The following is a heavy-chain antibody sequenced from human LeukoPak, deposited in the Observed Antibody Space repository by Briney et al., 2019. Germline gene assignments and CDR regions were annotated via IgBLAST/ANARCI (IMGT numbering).Heavy chain of an antibody. J-gene: IGHJ4*02. CDR2: IYYSGST. V-gene: IGHV4-39*01. CDR1: GGSISSSSYY. Sequence: SETLSLTCTVSGGSISSSSYYWGWIRQPPGKGLEWIGSIYYSGSTYYNPSLKSRVTISVDTSKNQFSLKLISVTAADTAVYYCARRYVGGSWSITDYLGQGTLVTVSS. D-gene: IGHD3-10*01. CDR3: ARRYVGGSWSITDY.